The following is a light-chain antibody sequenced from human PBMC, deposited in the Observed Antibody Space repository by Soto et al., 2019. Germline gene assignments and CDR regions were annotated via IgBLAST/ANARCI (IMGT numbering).Light chain of an antibody. Sequence: QSVLTQPRSVSGSPGQSVTISCTGTSSDVGSYKDVSWYQHHPGKVPKLMIYDVSERPSGVPDRFSGSKSGNTASLTISGLHDEDEANYYCCAYADTFYVFGTGTKVTVL. CDR3: CAYADTFYV. CDR2: DVS. V-gene: IGLV2-11*01. J-gene: IGLJ1*01. CDR1: SSDVGSYKD.